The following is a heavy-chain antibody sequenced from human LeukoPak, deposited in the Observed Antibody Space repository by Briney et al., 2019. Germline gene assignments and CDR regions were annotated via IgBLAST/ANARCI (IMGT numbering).Heavy chain of an antibody. J-gene: IGHJ4*02. CDR3: AEDGYYGDYPDY. CDR1: GFTFSTYG. V-gene: IGHV3-30*18. Sequence: GRSLRLSCAASGFTFSTYGMHWVRQAPGKGLEWVAVISYDGSNKYYADSVKGRFTISRDNSKNTLYLQMNSLRAEDTAVYYCAEDGYYGDYPDYWGQGTLVTVSS. CDR2: ISYDGSNK. D-gene: IGHD4-17*01.